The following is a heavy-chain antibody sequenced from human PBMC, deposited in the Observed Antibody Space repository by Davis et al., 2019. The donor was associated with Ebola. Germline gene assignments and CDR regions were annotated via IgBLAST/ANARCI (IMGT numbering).Heavy chain of an antibody. CDR1: GGSFSGYY. Sequence: ETLSLTCAVYGGSFSGYYWSWIRQPPGKGLEWIGEINHSGSTNYNPSLKSRVTISVDTSKNQFSLKLSSVTAADTAVYYCARQGLGYYMDVWGKGTTVTVSS. V-gene: IGHV4-34*01. J-gene: IGHJ6*03. CDR3: ARQGLGYYMDV. CDR2: INHSGST.